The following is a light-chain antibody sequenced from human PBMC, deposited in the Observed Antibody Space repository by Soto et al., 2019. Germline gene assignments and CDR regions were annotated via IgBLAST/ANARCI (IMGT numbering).Light chain of an antibody. Sequence: DIQMTQSPSSLSASVGDRVTITCRASQSISSWLAWYQHKPGKAXKLLIYDASSLESGVPSRFSGSGSGTEFTLTISSLQPDDFANYYCQQYNSYSPTTFGQGTKVDIK. CDR3: QQYNSYSPTT. CDR2: DAS. CDR1: QSISSW. J-gene: IGKJ1*01. V-gene: IGKV1-5*01.